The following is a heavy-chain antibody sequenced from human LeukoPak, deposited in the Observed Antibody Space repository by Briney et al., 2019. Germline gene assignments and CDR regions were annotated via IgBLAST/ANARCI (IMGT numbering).Heavy chain of an antibody. Sequence: GESLKISCRGDRDIFFNFWIAWVRQMPGKGLEWMGIIYVGDSDTRYSPSFQGQVTISADKSISTAYLQWSSLKASDTAMYYCARRERGTDYWGQGTLVTVSS. J-gene: IGHJ4*02. CDR1: RDIFFNFW. CDR2: IYVGDSDT. V-gene: IGHV5-51*01. D-gene: IGHD7-27*01. CDR3: ARRERGTDY.